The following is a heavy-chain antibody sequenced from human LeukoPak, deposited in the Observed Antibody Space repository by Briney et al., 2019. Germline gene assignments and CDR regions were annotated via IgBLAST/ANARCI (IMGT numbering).Heavy chain of an antibody. CDR3: ARGGRWLQFNY. Sequence: SETLSLTCSVSGDSVSTSHWSWIRQPPGKGLEWIGYISYSGSTNYNPSLKSRVTISVDTSKNQFSLKLSSVTAADTAVYYCARGGRWLQFNYWGQGTLVTVSS. CDR1: GDSVSTSH. D-gene: IGHD5-24*01. CDR2: ISYSGST. J-gene: IGHJ4*02. V-gene: IGHV4-59*02.